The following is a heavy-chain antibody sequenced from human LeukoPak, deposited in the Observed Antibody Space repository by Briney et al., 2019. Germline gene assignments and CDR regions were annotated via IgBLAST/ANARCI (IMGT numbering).Heavy chain of an antibody. CDR3: ARAYSSGWYAEDY. CDR2: INPNSGGT. Sequence: ASVKVSCKASGYTFTGYYMHWVRQAPGQGLEWMGWINPNSGGTNYAQKFQGRVTMTTDTSTSTAYMELRSLRSDDTAVYYCARAYSSGWYAEDYWGQGTLVTVSS. V-gene: IGHV1-2*02. J-gene: IGHJ4*02. CDR1: GYTFTGYY. D-gene: IGHD6-19*01.